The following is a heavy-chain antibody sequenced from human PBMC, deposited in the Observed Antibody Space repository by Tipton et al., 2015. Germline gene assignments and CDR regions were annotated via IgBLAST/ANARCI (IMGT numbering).Heavy chain of an antibody. J-gene: IGHJ4*02. CDR2: INSDGSST. CDR3: ARDIGAAGGWPAY. Sequence: SLRLSCAASGFSFSDYDMNWIRQAPGKGLVWVSRINSDGSSTNYADSVKGRFTISRDNAKNTLYLQMNGLRAEDTAVYYCARDIGAAGGWPAYWGQGTLVTVSS. CDR1: GFSFSDYD. V-gene: IGHV3-74*01. D-gene: IGHD6-25*01.